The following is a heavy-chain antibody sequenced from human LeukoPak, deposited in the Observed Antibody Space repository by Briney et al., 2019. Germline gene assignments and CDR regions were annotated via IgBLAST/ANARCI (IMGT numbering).Heavy chain of an antibody. Sequence: ASVKVSCKVSGYTLTELSMHWVRQAPGKGLGWMGGFAPEDGETIYAQMFQGRVTMTEDTSTDTAYMELSSLRSEDTAVYYCATSGVLVPHDFAFDYWGQGTLVTVSS. J-gene: IGHJ4*02. D-gene: IGHD6-13*01. CDR2: FAPEDGET. V-gene: IGHV1-24*01. CDR3: ATSGVLVPHDFAFDY. CDR1: GYTLTELS.